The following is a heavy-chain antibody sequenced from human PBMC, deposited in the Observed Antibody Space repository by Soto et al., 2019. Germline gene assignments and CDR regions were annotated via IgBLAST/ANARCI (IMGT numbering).Heavy chain of an antibody. CDR3: ARSTDR. J-gene: IGHJ5*02. CDR1: GGSISSSSYY. Sequence: TETLSLTCTVSGGSISSSSYYWGWIRQPPGKGLEWIGSIYYSWSTYYNPSLKSRVTISVDTSKNQFSLKLSSVTAADTAVYYRARSTDRWGQGILVYVS. CDR2: IYYSWST. V-gene: IGHV4-39*01.